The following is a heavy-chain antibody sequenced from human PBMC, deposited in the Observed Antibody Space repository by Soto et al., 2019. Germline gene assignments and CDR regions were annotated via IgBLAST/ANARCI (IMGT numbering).Heavy chain of an antibody. J-gene: IGHJ5*02. CDR1: GFTFSNYG. CDR2: ISYDGSNK. CDR3: AKGDWFDP. V-gene: IGHV3-30*18. Sequence: QVQLVESGGGVVQPGRSLRLSCAASGFTFSNYGMHWVRQAPGKGLEWVAVISYDGSNKYYADSVKGRFSISRDKSKNTLYLQRNSLRAEDAAVYYCAKGDWFDPWGQGTLVTVSS.